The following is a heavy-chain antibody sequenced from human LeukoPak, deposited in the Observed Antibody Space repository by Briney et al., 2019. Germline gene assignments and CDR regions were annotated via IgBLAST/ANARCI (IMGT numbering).Heavy chain of an antibody. D-gene: IGHD5-12*01. V-gene: IGHV3-30-3*01. CDR3: ARDPRDYDFDY. CDR2: ISYDGSNK. J-gene: IGHJ4*02. CDR1: GFTFGSYA. Sequence: GGSLRLSCAASGFTFGSYAMHWVRQAPGKGLEWVAVISYDGSNKYYADSVKGRFTISRDNSKNTLYLQMNSLRAEDTAVYYCARDPRDYDFDYWGQGTLVTVSS.